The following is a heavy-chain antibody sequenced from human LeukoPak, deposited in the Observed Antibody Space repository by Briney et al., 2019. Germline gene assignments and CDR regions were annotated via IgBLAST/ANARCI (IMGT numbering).Heavy chain of an antibody. CDR1: GFTFSSYA. J-gene: IGHJ4*02. CDR3: VVGRGFEFDY. D-gene: IGHD1-26*01. V-gene: IGHV3-30-3*01. CDR2: ISYDGSNK. Sequence: GGSLRLSCAASGFTFSSYAMHWVRQAPGKGLEWVAVISYDGSNKYYADSVKGRFTISRDNSKNTLYLQMNSLRAEDTAVYYCVVGRGFEFDYWGQGTLVTVSS.